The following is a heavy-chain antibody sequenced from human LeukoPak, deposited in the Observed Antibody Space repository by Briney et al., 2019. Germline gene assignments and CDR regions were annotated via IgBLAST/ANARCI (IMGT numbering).Heavy chain of an antibody. V-gene: IGHV4-34*01. D-gene: IGHD5-12*01. CDR1: GGSFSGYY. CDR2: MNHSGST. J-gene: IGHJ4*02. CDR3: ARLDLYSGFDY. Sequence: SESLSLTCAVYGGSFSGYYWSWIRQPPGKGLEWIGEMNHSGSTNYNPSLKSRVTISVDTSKNQLSLKLSSVTAADTAVYYCARLDLYSGFDYWGQGTLVTVSS.